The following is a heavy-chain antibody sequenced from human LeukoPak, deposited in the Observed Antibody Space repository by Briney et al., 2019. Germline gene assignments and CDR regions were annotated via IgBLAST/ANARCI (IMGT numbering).Heavy chain of an antibody. J-gene: IGHJ4*02. V-gene: IGHV3-48*04. CDR3: ASPPFSSNWYLSY. CDR1: GFTFSSNA. CDR2: ISSSSSTI. Sequence: PGGSLRLSCAAAGFTFSSNAMNWVRQAPGKELEWVSYISSSSSTIYYADSVKGRFTISRDNAKNSLYLQMNSLRADDTAVYYCASPPFSSNWYLSYWGQGTLVTVSS. D-gene: IGHD6-13*01.